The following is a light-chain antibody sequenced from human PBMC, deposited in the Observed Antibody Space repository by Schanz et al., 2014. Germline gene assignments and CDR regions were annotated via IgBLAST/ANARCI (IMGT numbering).Light chain of an antibody. CDR2: EVT. Sequence: QSALTQPASVSGSPGQSITISCTGTSSDVGNYDLVSWYRHYPGKAPKLLIYEVTKRPSGVSNRFSGSKSDNTASLTISGLQADDEADYYCCSHGGRNKFWVFGGGTKLTVL. V-gene: IGLV2-23*02. J-gene: IGLJ3*02. CDR3: CSHGGRNKFWV. CDR1: SSDVGNYDL.